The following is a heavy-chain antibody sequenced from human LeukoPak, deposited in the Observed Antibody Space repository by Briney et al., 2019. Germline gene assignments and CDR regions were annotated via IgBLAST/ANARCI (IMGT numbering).Heavy chain of an antibody. D-gene: IGHD6-6*01. Sequence: GEPLKISCKGSGYSFTSYWIGWVRQMPGKGLEWMGIIYPDDSDTRYSPSFQGQVTISADKSISTAYLQWSSLKASDTAVYYCARERSSQGYFDFWGQGTLVTVSS. CDR3: ARERSSQGYFDF. J-gene: IGHJ4*02. V-gene: IGHV5-51*01. CDR1: GYSFTSYW. CDR2: IYPDDSDT.